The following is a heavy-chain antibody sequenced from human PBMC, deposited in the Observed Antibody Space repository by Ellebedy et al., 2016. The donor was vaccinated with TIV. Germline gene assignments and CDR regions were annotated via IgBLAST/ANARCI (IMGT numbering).Heavy chain of an antibody. CDR2: INPNIGGT. J-gene: IGHJ4*02. CDR3: TRDLTNIVSGDY. V-gene: IGHV1-2*02. CDR1: GYTFTDYY. D-gene: IGHD5/OR15-5a*01. Sequence: AASVKVSCKTSGYTFTDYYIHWVRQAPRQGLERMAWINPNIGGTNYAQKFQGRVTVTRDTSTSTAFLELSRLRSDDTAVYYCTRDLTNIVSGDYWGQGTLVTVSS.